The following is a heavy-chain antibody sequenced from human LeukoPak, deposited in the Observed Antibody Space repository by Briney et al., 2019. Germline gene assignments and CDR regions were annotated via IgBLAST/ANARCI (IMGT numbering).Heavy chain of an antibody. J-gene: IGHJ4*02. D-gene: IGHD1-26*01. CDR3: ARLVVGPTPYDY. Sequence: PGGSLRLSCAASGFTFSSYNMNWVRHAPGKGLEWVSYISSASRSIYYADSVKGRFTISRDNAKDSLYLQMNSLRAEDTAVYYCARLVVGPTPYDYWGQGTLVTVSS. CDR2: ISSASRSI. CDR1: GFTFSSYN. V-gene: IGHV3-48*01.